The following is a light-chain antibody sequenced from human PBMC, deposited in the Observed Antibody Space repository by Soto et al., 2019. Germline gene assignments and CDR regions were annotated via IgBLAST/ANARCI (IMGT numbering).Light chain of an antibody. CDR1: SGDVGGLNY. Sequence: QSALTQPASVSGSPGQSITISCTGTSGDVGGLNYVSWYQQHPGKAPKLMIYEVTNRPSGVSNRFSGSKSGNTASLTISGLQAEDEGDYYCSSYTTNYTLVFGGGTKVTVL. V-gene: IGLV2-14*01. J-gene: IGLJ2*01. CDR3: SSYTTNYTLV. CDR2: EVT.